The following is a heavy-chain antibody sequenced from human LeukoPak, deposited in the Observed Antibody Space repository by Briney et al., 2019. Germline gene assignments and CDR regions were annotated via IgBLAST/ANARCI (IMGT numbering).Heavy chain of an antibody. Sequence: ASVKVSCKASGYTFISYGISWVRQAPGQGLEWMGWISAYNGNTNYAQKFQGRVTMTTDTSTSTAYMELRSLRFDDTAVYYCAREGHTSSRGWFVPWGQGTLVTVSS. CDR3: AREGHTSSRGWFVP. J-gene: IGHJ5*02. D-gene: IGHD6-19*01. CDR1: GYTFISYG. CDR2: ISAYNGNT. V-gene: IGHV1-18*01.